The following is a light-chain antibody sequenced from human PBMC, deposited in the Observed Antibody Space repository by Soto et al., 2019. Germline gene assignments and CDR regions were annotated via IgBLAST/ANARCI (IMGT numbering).Light chain of an antibody. CDR2: DAS. CDR3: HHYSIWPPYT. CDR1: QNIDRD. J-gene: IGKJ2*01. Sequence: EIVMTQSPATLSVSPGESVTLSCRASQNIDRDLAWYLQKPGQVPRLLIYDASNRATGIPGRFSGTGSGTEFTLTIHSLQSEDFAVYYCHHYSIWPPYTFGQGTKLEIK. V-gene: IGKV3D-15*01.